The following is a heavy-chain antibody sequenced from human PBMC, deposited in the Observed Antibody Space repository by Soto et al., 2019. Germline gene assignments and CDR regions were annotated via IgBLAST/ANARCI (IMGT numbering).Heavy chain of an antibody. Sequence: GGSLRLSCAVSGFTFSNYSMNWVRRAPGKGLEWVSFISRSSGTTHHADSVRGRFTISRDNAKNSLYLQMNSLRDEDTAVYYCARDLGTSIAAELYYWGQGSLVTVSS. CDR2: ISRSSGTT. V-gene: IGHV3-48*02. J-gene: IGHJ4*02. D-gene: IGHD6-25*01. CDR1: GFTFSNYS. CDR3: ARDLGTSIAAELYY.